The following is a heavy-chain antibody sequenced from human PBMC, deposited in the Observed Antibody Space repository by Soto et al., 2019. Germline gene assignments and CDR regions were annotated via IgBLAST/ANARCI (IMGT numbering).Heavy chain of an antibody. D-gene: IGHD5-12*01. J-gene: IGHJ4*02. CDR1: GFSFSNNW. CDR3: AGGPHVAMATIF. Sequence: GGSLRLSCGASGFSFSNNWMSWVRQAPGKGLEWVANIKQDGSEQYYVGSVKGRFTISRDNAKNSLYLQMDSLRAEATAVYYFAGGPHVAMATIFWGQGT. V-gene: IGHV3-7*01. CDR2: IKQDGSEQ.